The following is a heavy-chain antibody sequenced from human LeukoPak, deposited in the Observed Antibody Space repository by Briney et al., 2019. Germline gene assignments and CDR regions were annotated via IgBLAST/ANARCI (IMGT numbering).Heavy chain of an antibody. CDR1: GFTFSRFS. Sequence: GGSLRLSCAASGFTFSRFSMSWVRQAPGKGLEWVATIEKDGSEKYYVDSVKGRFTISRDNAKNSLYLQMNSLSAEDTAVYYCARAQKYSYDAFDIWGQGAMVTVSS. J-gene: IGHJ3*02. V-gene: IGHV3-7*01. CDR3: ARAQKYSYDAFDI. D-gene: IGHD4-11*01. CDR2: IEKDGSEK.